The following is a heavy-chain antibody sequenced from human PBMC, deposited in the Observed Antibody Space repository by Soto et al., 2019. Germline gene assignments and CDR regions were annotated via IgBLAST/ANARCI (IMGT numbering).Heavy chain of an antibody. J-gene: IGHJ5*02. CDR3: ADTGYCSGGRCYNWFDP. Sequence: QVQLVQSGAEVKRPGSSVKVSCKTSGGTFSSYAFSWVRQAPRQGLEWMGGIIPIVGTANYAQKFQGRVTINADESTSTAYMELSSLRSEDTAVYYFADTGYCSGGRCYNWFDPWGQGTLVTVSS. CDR1: GGTFSSYA. V-gene: IGHV1-69*12. D-gene: IGHD2-15*01. CDR2: IIPIVGTA.